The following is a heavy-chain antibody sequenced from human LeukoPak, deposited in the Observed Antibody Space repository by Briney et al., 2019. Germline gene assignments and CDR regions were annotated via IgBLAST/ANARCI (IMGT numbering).Heavy chain of an antibody. D-gene: IGHD1-26*01. CDR2: IYYSRNT. CDR3: ARHTKVGSKPDAFDI. Sequence: SETLSLTCIVSGGSIRSSSYYWGWIRQPPGKGLEWIGSIYYSRNTYYNPSLKSRVTISVDTSKNEFSLKLSSVTAADTAVYYCARHTKVGSKPDAFDIWGQGTMVTVSS. CDR1: GGSIRSSSYY. J-gene: IGHJ3*02. V-gene: IGHV4-39*01.